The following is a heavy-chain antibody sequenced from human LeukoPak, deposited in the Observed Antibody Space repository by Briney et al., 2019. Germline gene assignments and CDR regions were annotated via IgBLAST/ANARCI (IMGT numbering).Heavy chain of an antibody. CDR3: ARCSGGSCYHPDDY. Sequence: GGSLRLSCAASGFTFSTYSMNWVRQAPGKELEWVSYISSGSRYIYYADSVKGRFTISRDNANNSLYLQMNSLRAEDTAVYYCARCSGGSCYHPDDYWGQGTLVSVSS. J-gene: IGHJ4*02. D-gene: IGHD2-15*01. V-gene: IGHV3-21*01. CDR1: GFTFSTYS. CDR2: ISSGSRYI.